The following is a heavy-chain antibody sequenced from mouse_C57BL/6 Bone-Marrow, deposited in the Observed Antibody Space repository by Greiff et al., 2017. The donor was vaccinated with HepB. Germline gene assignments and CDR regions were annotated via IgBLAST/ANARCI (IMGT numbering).Heavy chain of an antibody. CDR1: GYTFTSYG. V-gene: IGHV1-81*01. J-gene: IGHJ1*03. D-gene: IGHD2-2*01. CDR2: IYPRSGNT. CDR3: ALRGYDRVGYFDV. Sequence: QVHVKQSGAELARPGASVKLSCKASGYTFTSYGISWVKQRTGQGLEWIGEIYPRSGNTYYNEKFKGKATLTADKSSSTAYMELRSLTSEDSAVYFCALRGYDRVGYFDVWGTGTTVTVSS.